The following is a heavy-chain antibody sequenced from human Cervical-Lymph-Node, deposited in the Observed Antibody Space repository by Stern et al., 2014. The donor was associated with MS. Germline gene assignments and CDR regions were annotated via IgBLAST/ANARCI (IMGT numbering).Heavy chain of an antibody. CDR3: ARSRSYYDSSGGSVVYFDY. CDR2: IGTAGDT. V-gene: IGHV3-13*01. J-gene: IGHJ4*02. Sequence: EVQLVESGGGLVQPGGSLRLSCAASGFTFSSYDMHWVRQATGKGLEWVSAIGTAGDTYYPGSVKGRFTISRENAKNSLYLQMNSLRAGDTAVYYCARSRSYYDSSGGSVVYFDYWGQGTLVTVSS. D-gene: IGHD3-22*01. CDR1: GFTFSSYD.